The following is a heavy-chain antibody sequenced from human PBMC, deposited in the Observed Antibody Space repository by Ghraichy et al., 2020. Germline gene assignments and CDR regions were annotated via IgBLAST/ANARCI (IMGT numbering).Heavy chain of an antibody. CDR2: IIPIFGTA. Sequence: SVKVSCKASGGTFSSYAISWVRQAPGQGLEWMGGIIPIFGTANYAQKFQGRVTITADESTSTAYMELSSLRSEDTAVYYCARDEGPVLSYAEYFQHWGQGTLVTVSS. J-gene: IGHJ1*01. D-gene: IGHD3-16*01. V-gene: IGHV1-69*13. CDR3: ARDEGPVLSYAEYFQH. CDR1: GGTFSSYA.